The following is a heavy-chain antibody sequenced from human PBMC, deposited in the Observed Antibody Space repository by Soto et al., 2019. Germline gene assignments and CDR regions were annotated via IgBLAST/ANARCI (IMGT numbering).Heavy chain of an antibody. CDR1: GFTFSSYD. Sequence: GGSLRLSCAASGFTFSSYDMHWVRQATGKGLEWVSAIGTAGDTYYPGSVKGRFTISRENAKNSLYLQMNSLRAGDTAVYYCARSRSGYYYMDVWGKGTTVTVSS. D-gene: IGHD3-10*01. V-gene: IGHV3-13*01. CDR3: ARSRSGYYYMDV. J-gene: IGHJ6*03. CDR2: IGTAGDT.